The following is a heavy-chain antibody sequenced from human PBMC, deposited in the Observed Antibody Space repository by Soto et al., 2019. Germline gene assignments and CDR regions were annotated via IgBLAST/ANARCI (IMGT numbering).Heavy chain of an antibody. J-gene: IGHJ5*02. D-gene: IGHD6-13*01. CDR1: GGTFSSYA. CDR2: IIPIFGTA. V-gene: IGHV1-69*13. CDR3: ARDATSIAAADMTVGYNWFDP. Sequence: SVKVSCKASGGTFSSYAISWVRQAPGQGLEWMGGIIPIFGTANYAQKFQGRVTITADESTSTAYMELSSLRSEDTAVYYCARDATSIAAADMTVGYNWFDPWGQGTMVTVYS.